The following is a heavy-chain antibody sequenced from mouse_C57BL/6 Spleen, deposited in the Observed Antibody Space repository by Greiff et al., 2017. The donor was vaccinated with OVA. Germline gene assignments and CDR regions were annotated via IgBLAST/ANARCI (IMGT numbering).Heavy chain of an antibody. CDR1: GYTFTSYW. D-gene: IGHD2-4*01. Sequence: QLPGAELVKPGASVQLSCKASGYTFTSYWMHWVKQRPGQGLEWIGMIHPNSGSTNYNEKFKSKATLTVDKSSSTAYMQLSSLTSEDSAVYYCAPYDYDGFAYWGQGTLVTVSA. V-gene: IGHV1-64*01. CDR3: APYDYDGFAY. J-gene: IGHJ3*01. CDR2: IHPNSGST.